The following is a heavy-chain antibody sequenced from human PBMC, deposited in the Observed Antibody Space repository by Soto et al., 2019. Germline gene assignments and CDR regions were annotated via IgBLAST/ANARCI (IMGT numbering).Heavy chain of an antibody. Sequence: SETLSLTCAVSGYSISSGYYWGWIRQPPGKGLEWIGSIYHSGSTYYNPSLKSRVTISVDTSKNQFSLKLSSVTAADTAVYYCARDFFYYYDSSGYYYDYWGQGTLVTVS. CDR3: ARDFFYYYDSSGYYYDY. V-gene: IGHV4-38-2*02. CDR1: GYSISSGYY. J-gene: IGHJ4*02. CDR2: IYHSGST. D-gene: IGHD3-22*01.